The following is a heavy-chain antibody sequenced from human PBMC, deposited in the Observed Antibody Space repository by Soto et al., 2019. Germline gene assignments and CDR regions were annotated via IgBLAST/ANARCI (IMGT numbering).Heavy chain of an antibody. D-gene: IGHD2-21*02. Sequence: SETLSLTCAVSGYSISSGYYWGCIRQPPGRGLEWIGGISHSGTTYYNPSLRSRVTILINTSNNQFSLKLCSATAADTAVFYVARASGGNSVWGHWSDAWGQGTLVTVSS. J-gene: IGHJ5*02. CDR1: GYSISSGYY. CDR2: ISHSGTT. V-gene: IGHV4-38-2*01. CDR3: ARASGGNSVWGHWSDA.